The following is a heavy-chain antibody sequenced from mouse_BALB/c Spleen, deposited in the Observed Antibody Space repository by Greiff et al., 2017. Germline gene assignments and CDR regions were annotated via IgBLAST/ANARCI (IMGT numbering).Heavy chain of an antibody. CDR1: GYAFSSSW. V-gene: IGHV1-82*01. Sequence: QVQLQQSGPELVKPGASVKISCKASGYAFSSSWMNWVKQRPGQGLEWIGRIYPGDGDTNYNGKFKGKATLTADKSSSTAYMQLSSLTSVDSAVYFCARASDGYYVNYAMDYWGQGTSVTVSS. J-gene: IGHJ4*01. CDR2: IYPGDGDT. CDR3: ARASDGYYVNYAMDY. D-gene: IGHD2-3*01.